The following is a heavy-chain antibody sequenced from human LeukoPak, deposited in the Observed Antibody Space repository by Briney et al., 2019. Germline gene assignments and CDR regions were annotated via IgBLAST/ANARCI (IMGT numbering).Heavy chain of an antibody. CDR2: ISSSSSYI. V-gene: IGHV3-21*01. J-gene: IGHJ6*04. Sequence: GGSLRLSCGASGFTFSSYSMNWVRQAPGKGLEWVSSISSSSSYIYYADSVKGRFTISRDNAKNSLYLQMNSLRAEDTAVYYCARDARDSSGWYYYYYGMDVWGKGTTVTVSS. CDR1: GFTFSSYS. D-gene: IGHD6-19*01. CDR3: ARDARDSSGWYYYYYGMDV.